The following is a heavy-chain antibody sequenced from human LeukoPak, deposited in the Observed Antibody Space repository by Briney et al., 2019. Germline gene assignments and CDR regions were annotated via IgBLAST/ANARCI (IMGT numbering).Heavy chain of an antibody. CDR2: ISHTGDNA. Sequence: GGSLRLSCAASGFTFSSSAMSWVREAPGKRLEWVSLISHTGDNAYYADSVRGRFTISRDNSKNTLYLQRNSLRAEETSIYCWARDIQLSTWGLGTMVTVSS. D-gene: IGHD5-24*01. J-gene: IGHJ3*01. CDR3: ARDIQLST. CDR1: GFTFSSSA. V-gene: IGHV3-23*01.